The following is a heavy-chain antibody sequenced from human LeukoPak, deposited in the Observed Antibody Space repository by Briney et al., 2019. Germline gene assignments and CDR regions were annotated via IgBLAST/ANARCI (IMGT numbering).Heavy chain of an antibody. Sequence: PGGSLRLSCAASGFTFRSHGMQWVRQGPGKGLEWVATISHDGSDIFYVESGKGRFTISRDNSKTIVYLQMTGLRTDDTGVYYCARVRDPFRWTRTLDHWGQGTRVIVSS. CDR3: ARVRDPFRWTRTLDH. CDR2: ISHDGSDI. J-gene: IGHJ4*02. V-gene: IGHV3-30*03. CDR1: GFTFRSHG. D-gene: IGHD4-23*01.